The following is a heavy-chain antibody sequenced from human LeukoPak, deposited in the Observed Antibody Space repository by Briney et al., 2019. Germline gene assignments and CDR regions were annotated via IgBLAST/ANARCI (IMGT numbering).Heavy chain of an antibody. J-gene: IGHJ4*02. CDR2: ISYDGSNK. V-gene: IGHV3-30*18. CDR3: AKDATRAWPANVPYYFDY. CDR1: GFTFSSYG. D-gene: IGHD1-1*01. Sequence: PGGSLRLSCAASGFTFSSYGMHWVRQAPGKGLEWVAVISYDGSNKYYADSVKGRFTISRDNSKNTLYLQMNSLRAEDTAEYYCAKDATRAWPANVPYYFDYWGQGTLVTVSS.